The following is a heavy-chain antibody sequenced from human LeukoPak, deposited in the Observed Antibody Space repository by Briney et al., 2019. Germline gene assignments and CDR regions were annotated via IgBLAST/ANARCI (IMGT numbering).Heavy chain of an antibody. J-gene: IGHJ3*01. CDR3: ARDAVVGTGIAFDV. V-gene: IGHV1-3*01. Sequence: GASVKVSCKASGYTFTSYDMYWVRQAPGQRLEWMGWIIVGNGNTKYSQKFQGRVIITTDTSASTVYMELSSLRSEDTAVYYCARDAVVGTGIAFDVWGQGTMVKVSS. CDR2: IIVGNGNT. D-gene: IGHD4-23*01. CDR1: GYTFTSYD.